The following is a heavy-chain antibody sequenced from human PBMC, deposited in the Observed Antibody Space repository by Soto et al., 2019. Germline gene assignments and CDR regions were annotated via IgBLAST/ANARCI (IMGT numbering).Heavy chain of an antibody. CDR1: GFTFTSSA. J-gene: IGHJ4*02. V-gene: IGHV1-58*01. D-gene: IGHD2-8*01. CDR3: AADATAWQQMVPSDY. Sequence: SVKVSCKASGFTFTSSAFQWVRQARGQRLEWIGWIAVGSGYTNYAQRFQDRVTLTRDMSTATTYMELSRLTSEDTAIYYCAADATAWQQMVPSDYWGQGTLVTVSS. CDR2: IAVGSGYT.